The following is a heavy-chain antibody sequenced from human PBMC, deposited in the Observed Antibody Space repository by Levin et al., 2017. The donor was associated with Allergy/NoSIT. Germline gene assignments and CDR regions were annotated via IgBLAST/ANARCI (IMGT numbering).Heavy chain of an antibody. Sequence: GGSLRLSCAASGFTFSSYGMHWVRQAPGKGLEWVAVISYDGSNKYYADSVKGRFTISRDNSKNTLYLQMNSLRAEDTAVYYCARTYYDILTGYSGSVYWGQGTLVTVSS. J-gene: IGHJ4*02. D-gene: IGHD3-9*01. V-gene: IGHV3-30*03. CDR3: ARTYYDILTGYSGSVY. CDR2: ISYDGSNK. CDR1: GFTFSSYG.